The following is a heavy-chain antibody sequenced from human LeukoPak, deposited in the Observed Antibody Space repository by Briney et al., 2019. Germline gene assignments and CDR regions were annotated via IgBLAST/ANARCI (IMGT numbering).Heavy chain of an antibody. D-gene: IGHD2-2*01. CDR1: GASISDSDFF. CDR3: ARLTSNGATYFEY. J-gene: IGHJ4*02. CDR2: IYYSGST. V-gene: IGHV4-39*01. Sequence: PSETLSLTCTVSGASISDSDFFWAWVRQPPGKGLEWIGRIYYSGSTYYNPSLQSRVTISIDTSKNQFSLKLSSVTAADTAVYYCARLTSNGATYFEYWGQGTLVTVSS.